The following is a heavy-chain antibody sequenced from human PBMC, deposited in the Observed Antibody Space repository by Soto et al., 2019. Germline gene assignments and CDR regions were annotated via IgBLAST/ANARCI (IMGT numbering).Heavy chain of an antibody. J-gene: IGHJ4*02. Sequence: QVQLVESGGGVVQPGRSLRLSCAASGFTFSSYGMHWVRQAPGKGLEWVAVIWYDGSNKYYADSVKGRFTISRDNSKNTLYLQMNSLRAEDTAVYHCARTTDYEFDYWGQGTLVTVSS. CDR3: ARTTDYEFDY. CDR1: GFTFSSYG. V-gene: IGHV3-33*01. CDR2: IWYDGSNK. D-gene: IGHD4-17*01.